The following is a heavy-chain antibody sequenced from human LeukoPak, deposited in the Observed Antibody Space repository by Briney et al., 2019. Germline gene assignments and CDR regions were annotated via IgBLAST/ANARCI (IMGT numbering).Heavy chain of an antibody. CDR1: GGTFSSYA. D-gene: IGHD2-8*01. Sequence: SVKVSCKASGGTFSSYAISWVRQAPGQGLEWMGGIIPIFGTANYAQKFQGSVTITADESTSTAYMELSSLRSEDTAVYYCARGRLLYCTNGVCYDTANNWFDPWGQGTLVTVSS. J-gene: IGHJ5*02. CDR3: ARGRLLYCTNGVCYDTANNWFDP. CDR2: IIPIFGTA. V-gene: IGHV1-69*13.